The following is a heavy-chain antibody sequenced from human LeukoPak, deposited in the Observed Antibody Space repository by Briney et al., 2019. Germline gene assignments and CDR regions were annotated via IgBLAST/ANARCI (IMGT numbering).Heavy chain of an antibody. J-gene: IGHJ4*02. CDR3: AREGGHDY. CDR1: GFTFYSYW. D-gene: IGHD3-16*01. V-gene: IGHV3-7*03. Sequence: GGSLRLSCAASGFTFYSYWMSWVRQAPGKGLEWVANIKQDGSEKYYVDSVKGRFTISRDNAKKSLYLQMNSLRAEDTAVYYCAREGGHDYWGQGTLVTVSS. CDR2: IKQDGSEK.